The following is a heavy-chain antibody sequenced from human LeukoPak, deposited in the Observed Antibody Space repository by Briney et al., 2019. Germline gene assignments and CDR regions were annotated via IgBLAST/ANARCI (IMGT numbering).Heavy chain of an antibody. CDR2: IIDSGTTT. V-gene: IGHV3-23*01. D-gene: IGHD3-16*01. Sequence: GGSLRLSCAASGFSFRSYGMTWVRQAPGKGLAWVSFIIDSGTTTYYADSVRGRFTVSRDNSKNTVYLQMNSLSADDTAIYYCAKGYTSSQFGNYYCLDVWGKGTTVTVSS. CDR1: GFSFRSYG. J-gene: IGHJ6*03. CDR3: AKGYTSSQFGNYYCLDV.